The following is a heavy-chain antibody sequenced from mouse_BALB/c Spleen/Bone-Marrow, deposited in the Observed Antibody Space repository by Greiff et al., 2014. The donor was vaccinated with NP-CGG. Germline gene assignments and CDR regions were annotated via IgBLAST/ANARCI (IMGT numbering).Heavy chain of an antibody. CDR3: ARERYGYDGWYFDV. Sequence: DLVKPGASVKLSCKTSGYTFTNYWINWIKQRPGQGLEWLGRIAPGSGSTYYNEMFKVKAPLTVDTSSSTAYIQRSSLSSEDSAVYFCARERYGYDGWYFDVWGAGTTVTVSS. V-gene: IGHV1S41*01. CDR1: GYTFTNYW. CDR2: IAPGSGST. D-gene: IGHD2-2*01. J-gene: IGHJ1*01.